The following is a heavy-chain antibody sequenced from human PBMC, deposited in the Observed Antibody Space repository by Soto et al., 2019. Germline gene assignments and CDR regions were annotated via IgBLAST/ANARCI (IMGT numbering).Heavy chain of an antibody. Sequence: GGSLRLSCAASGFTFSSYGMHWVRQAPGKGLEWVAVISYDGSNKYYADSVKGRFTISRDNSKNTLYLQMNSLRAEDTAVYYCAKVIGSYYDILTGYYAFDYWGQGTLVTVSS. J-gene: IGHJ4*02. CDR3: AKVIGSYYDILTGYYAFDY. CDR1: GFTFSSYG. V-gene: IGHV3-30*18. D-gene: IGHD3-9*01. CDR2: ISYDGSNK.